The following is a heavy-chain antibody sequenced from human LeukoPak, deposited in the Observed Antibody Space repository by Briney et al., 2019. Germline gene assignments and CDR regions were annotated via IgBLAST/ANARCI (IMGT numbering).Heavy chain of an antibody. V-gene: IGHV3-7*01. CDR3: ARARTGTATVVVYFDY. D-gene: IGHD1-1*01. CDR1: GFTFSGYW. J-gene: IGHJ4*02. CDR2: IRQDGSDK. Sequence: GGSLRLSCAASGFTFSGYWMSWARQAPGKGLEWVATIRQDGSDKYYVDSVKGRFIISKDNAQNSLYLQMNSLGVEDTAVYYCARARTGTATVVVYFDYWGQGTLLTVSS.